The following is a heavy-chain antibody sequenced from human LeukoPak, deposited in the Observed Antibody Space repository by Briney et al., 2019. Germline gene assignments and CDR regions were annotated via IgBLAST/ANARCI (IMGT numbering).Heavy chain of an antibody. CDR2: MNPNSGNT. CDR1: GYTFTSYD. CDR3: ARGKIRVHYYYYGMDV. Sequence: ASVKVSCMASGYTFTSYDINWVRQATGQGLEWMGWMNPNSGNTGYAQKFQGRVTMTRNTSISTAYMELSSLRSEDTAVYYCARGKIRVHYYYYGMDVWGQGTTVTVSS. D-gene: IGHD5/OR15-5a*01. V-gene: IGHV1-8*01. J-gene: IGHJ6*02.